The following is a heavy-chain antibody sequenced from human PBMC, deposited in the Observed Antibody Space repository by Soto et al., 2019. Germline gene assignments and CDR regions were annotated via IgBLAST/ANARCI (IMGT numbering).Heavy chain of an antibody. Sequence: GGSLRLSCAASGFTFSSYEMNWVRQAPGKGLEWVSYISSSGSTIYYADSVKGRFTISRDNAKNSLYLQMNSLRAEDTAVYYCASIIRLPGTSRRYYYYGMDVWGQGTTVTVSS. D-gene: IGHD2-2*01. J-gene: IGHJ6*02. CDR3: ASIIRLPGTSRRYYYYGMDV. CDR1: GFTFSSYE. V-gene: IGHV3-48*03. CDR2: ISSSGSTI.